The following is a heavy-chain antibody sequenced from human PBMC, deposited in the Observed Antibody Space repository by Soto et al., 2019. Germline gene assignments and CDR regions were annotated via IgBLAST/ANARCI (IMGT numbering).Heavy chain of an antibody. Sequence: QVRLVQSGTEVKKPGASVKVSCMVSGYSFSNFDINWVRQATGQGLERMGWMSPKNGDVGYAQKFQGRVTMTSNNSINTAYMELNNLRPEDTAVYYCVRPWRYWGQGSPVTV. D-gene: IGHD3-3*01. CDR3: VRPWRY. J-gene: IGHJ4*02. V-gene: IGHV1-8*02. CDR1: GYSFSNFD. CDR2: MSPKNGDV.